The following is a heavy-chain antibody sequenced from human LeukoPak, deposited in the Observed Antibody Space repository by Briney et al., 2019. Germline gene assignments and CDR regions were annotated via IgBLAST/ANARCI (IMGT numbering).Heavy chain of an antibody. J-gene: IGHJ4*02. CDR1: GGSISSSGYY. Sequence: ETLSLTCTVSGGSISSSGYYWGWIRQPPGKGLEWVSAISGSGGSTYYADSVKGRFTISRDNSKNTLYLQMNSLRAEDTAVYYCAKVMDSSSWYPFYFDYWGQGTLVTVSS. CDR3: AKVMDSSSWYPFYFDY. CDR2: ISGSGGST. V-gene: IGHV3-23*01. D-gene: IGHD6-13*01.